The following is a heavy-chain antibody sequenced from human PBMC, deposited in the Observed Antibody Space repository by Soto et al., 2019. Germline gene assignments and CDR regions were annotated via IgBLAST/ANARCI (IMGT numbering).Heavy chain of an antibody. D-gene: IGHD2-15*01. Sequence: ASVKVSCKASGYTFTSYAMHWVRQAPGQRLEWMGWINAGNGNTKYSQKFQGRVTITRDTSASTAYMELSSLRSEDTAVYYCARDLNPTAYCSGGSCYSLGYWGQGTLVTVSS. CDR2: INAGNGNT. CDR1: GYTFTSYA. CDR3: ARDLNPTAYCSGGSCYSLGY. V-gene: IGHV1-3*01. J-gene: IGHJ4*02.